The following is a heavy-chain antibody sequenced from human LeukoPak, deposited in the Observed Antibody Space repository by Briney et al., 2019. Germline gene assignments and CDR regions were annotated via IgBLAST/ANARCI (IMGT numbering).Heavy chain of an antibody. CDR1: GGTFSSYA. CDR3: ARAPYYYDSSGYSRLEYFQH. V-gene: IGHV1-69*06. J-gene: IGHJ1*01. CDR2: IIPIFGTA. Sequence: SVKVSCKASGGTFSSYAISWVRQAPGQGLEWMGGIIPIFGTANYAQKFQGRVTITADKSTSTAYMELSSLRSEDTAVYYCARAPYYYDSSGYSRLEYFQHWGRGTLVTVSS. D-gene: IGHD3-22*01.